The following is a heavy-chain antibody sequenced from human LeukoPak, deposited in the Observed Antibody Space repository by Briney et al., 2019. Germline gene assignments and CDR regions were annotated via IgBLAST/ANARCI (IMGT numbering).Heavy chain of an antibody. CDR2: INPNSGGT. V-gene: IGHV1-2*03. J-gene: IGHJ4*02. CDR1: GYTFTGYY. Sequence: LGASVKVSCKASGYTFTGYYMHWVRQAPGQGLEWMGWINPNSGGTNYAQKFQGRVTMTRDTSISTAYMELSRLRSDDTAVYYCARDIVAGHGHQYYFDYWGQGTLVTVSS. D-gene: IGHD2-21*01. CDR3: ARDIVAGHGHQYYFDY.